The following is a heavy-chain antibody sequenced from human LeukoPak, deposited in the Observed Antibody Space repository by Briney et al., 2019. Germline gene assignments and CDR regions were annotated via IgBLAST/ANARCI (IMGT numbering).Heavy chain of an antibody. Sequence: PGGSLRLSCAASGSTFSNAWMSWVRQAPGKGLEWVGRIKSKTDGGTTDYAAPVKGRFTISRDDSKNTLYLQMNSLKTEDTAVYYCTTAATTTIDYYYYMDVWGKGTTVTVSS. J-gene: IGHJ6*03. CDR3: TTAATTTIDYYYYMDV. CDR2: IKSKTDGGTT. D-gene: IGHD3-22*01. V-gene: IGHV3-15*01. CDR1: GSTFSNAW.